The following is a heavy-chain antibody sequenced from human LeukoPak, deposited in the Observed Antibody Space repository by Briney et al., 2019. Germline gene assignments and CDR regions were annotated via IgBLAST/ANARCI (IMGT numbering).Heavy chain of an antibody. Sequence: GGSLRLSCAASGFTFSISSMAWFRQAPGKGLEWVSFISSGSLYIYYADSLKGRFTISRDNAKNSLYLQMNSLRADDTAVYYCARSGGSRGDAFDIWGQGTMVTVSS. J-gene: IGHJ3*02. CDR3: ARSGGSRGDAFDI. CDR2: ISSGSLYI. D-gene: IGHD2-15*01. CDR1: GFTFSISS. V-gene: IGHV3-21*01.